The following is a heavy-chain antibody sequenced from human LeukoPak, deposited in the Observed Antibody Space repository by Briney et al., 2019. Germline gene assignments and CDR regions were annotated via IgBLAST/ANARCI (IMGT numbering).Heavy chain of an antibody. J-gene: IGHJ4*02. V-gene: IGHV4-59*12. Sequence: SETLSLTCTVSGGSINNYYWSWIQQPPGKGLEWMGSINYSGSANYNPSLKSRVTISVDTSKNQFSLKLSSVTAADTAVYYCARDSFAYWGQGILVTVSS. CDR2: INYSGSA. CDR1: GGSINNYY. CDR3: ARDSFAY.